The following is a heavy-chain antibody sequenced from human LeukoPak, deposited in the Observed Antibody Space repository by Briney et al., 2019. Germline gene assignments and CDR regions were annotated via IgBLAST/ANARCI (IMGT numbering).Heavy chain of an antibody. J-gene: IGHJ4*02. V-gene: IGHV3-23*01. Sequence: GGSLRLSCAAAGFTFSSNAMSWVRQAPGKGLEWFSVIGSSGGFTYYADSVKGRFTISRDNSKNTLYLRMNSLRAEDTAVYYCAKDDYDGNSGPIDYWGQGTLVTVSS. CDR3: AKDDYDGNSGPIDY. CDR1: GFTFSSNA. CDR2: IGSSGGFT. D-gene: IGHD4-23*01.